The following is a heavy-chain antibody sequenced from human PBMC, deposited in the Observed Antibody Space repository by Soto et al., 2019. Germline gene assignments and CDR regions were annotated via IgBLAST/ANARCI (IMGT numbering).Heavy chain of an antibody. V-gene: IGHV3-23*01. J-gene: IGHJ4*02. D-gene: IGHD6-13*01. CDR1: GFTFSSYA. CDR2: ISGSGGST. Sequence: GGSLRLSCAASGFTFSSYAMSWVRQAPGKGLEWVSAISGSGGSTYYADSVKGRFTISRDNSKNTLYLQMNSLRAEDTAVYYCAKEEAAAGTPPLYYFDYWGQGTLVTVSS. CDR3: AKEEAAAGTPPLYYFDY.